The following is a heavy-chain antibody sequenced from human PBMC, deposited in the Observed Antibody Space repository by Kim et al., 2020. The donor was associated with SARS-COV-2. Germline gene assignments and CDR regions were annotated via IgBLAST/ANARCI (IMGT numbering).Heavy chain of an antibody. D-gene: IGHD3-3*01. CDR1: GYSFTSYW. Sequence: GASLKISCKGSGYSFTSYWIGWVRQMPGKGLEWMGIIYPGDSDTRYSPSFQGQVTISADKSISTAYLQWSSLKASDTAMYYCARHGTLVLRFLEWLPTDNWFDPWGQGTLVTVSS. CDR3: ARHGTLVLRFLEWLPTDNWFDP. V-gene: IGHV5-51*01. J-gene: IGHJ5*02. CDR2: IYPGDSDT.